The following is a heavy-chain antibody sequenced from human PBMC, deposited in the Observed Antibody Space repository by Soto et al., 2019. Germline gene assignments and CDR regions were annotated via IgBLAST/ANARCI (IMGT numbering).Heavy chain of an antibody. V-gene: IGHV4-59*12. J-gene: IGHJ4*02. D-gene: IGHD5-18*01. Sequence: SETLSLTCTVSGGSISSYYWSWIRQPPGKGLEWIGYIYYSGSTNYNPSLKSRVTISVDTSKNQFSLKLSSVTAADTAVYYCARGGPGYSYGYWGQGTLVTVSS. CDR2: IYYSGST. CDR1: GGSISSYY. CDR3: ARGGPGYSYGY.